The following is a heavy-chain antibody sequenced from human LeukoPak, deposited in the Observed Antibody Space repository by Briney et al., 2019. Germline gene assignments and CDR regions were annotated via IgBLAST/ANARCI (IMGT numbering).Heavy chain of an antibody. CDR3: AKGARGYFDY. CDR1: DFTFSTYT. CDR2: ISSSSSYI. V-gene: IGHV3-21*04. Sequence: PGGSLRLSCAASDFTFSTYTINWVRQAPGKGLEWVSSISSSSSYIYYADSVKGRFTISRDNAKNSLYLQMNSLRVEDTAVYYCAKGARGYFDYWGQGTLVTVSA. D-gene: IGHD3-10*01. J-gene: IGHJ4*02.